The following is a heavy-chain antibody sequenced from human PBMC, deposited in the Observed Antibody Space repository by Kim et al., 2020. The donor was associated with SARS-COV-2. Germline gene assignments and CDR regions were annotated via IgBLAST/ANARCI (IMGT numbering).Heavy chain of an antibody. CDR2: IYHSGSA. CDR3: ARAYNDDRNYHFDY. CDR1: GASIFGGSSY. D-gene: IGHD4-4*01. Sequence: SETLSLTCTVSGASIFGGSSYWSWIRQHPGKGLEWIGYIYHSGSAYYNPSLKSQVTLSVDTSNNQFSLELRSVTAADTAICYCARAYNDDRNYHFDYWGQGTLVTVSS. V-gene: IGHV4-31*01. J-gene: IGHJ4*03.